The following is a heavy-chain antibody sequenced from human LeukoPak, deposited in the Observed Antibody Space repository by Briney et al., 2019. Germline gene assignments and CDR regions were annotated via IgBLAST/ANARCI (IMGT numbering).Heavy chain of an antibody. CDR1: GFTFSNYN. CDR3: ALRGGYTSGWYMRDYYMDV. CDR2: IRRSRRTI. V-gene: IGHV3-48*01. D-gene: IGHD6-19*01. J-gene: IGHJ6*03. Sequence: GGALRLSCAASGFTFSNYNMNWVRQAPGKGLEWVSYIRRSRRTIYYAGSVEGRFTISRDNAKNSLYLQMTSLRAEDTAVYYCALRGGYTSGWYMRDYYMDVWDKGTTVTVSS.